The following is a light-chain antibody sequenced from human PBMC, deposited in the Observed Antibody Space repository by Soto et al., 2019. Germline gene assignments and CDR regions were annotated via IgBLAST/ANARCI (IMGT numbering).Light chain of an antibody. V-gene: IGKV3-20*01. J-gene: IGKJ3*01. CDR3: QQYGSSAFT. Sequence: LTQSPGTLSLSPGERATLSCRASQSVSSSYLAWYQQKPGQAPRLLIYGASSRATGIPDRFSGSGSGTDFTLTISRLEPEDFAVYYCQQYGSSAFTFGPGTKWIS. CDR2: GAS. CDR1: QSVSSSY.